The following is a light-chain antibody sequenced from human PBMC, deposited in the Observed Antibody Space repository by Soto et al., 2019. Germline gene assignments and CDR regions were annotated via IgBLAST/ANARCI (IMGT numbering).Light chain of an antibody. CDR1: HRISVW. V-gene: IGKV1-5*03. CDR3: QQYYTYPYT. Sequence: DIQMTQSPSTLSSSVGDRVTITCRASHRISVWLAWYQQKPGKAPKLLIYQASTLESGVPSRFSGRGSGTDFTRTISRLQPDDFATYYCQQYYTYPYTFGQGTKLEIK. CDR2: QAS. J-gene: IGKJ2*01.